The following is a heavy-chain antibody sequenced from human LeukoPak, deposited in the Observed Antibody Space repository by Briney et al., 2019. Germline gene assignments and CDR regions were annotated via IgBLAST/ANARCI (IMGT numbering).Heavy chain of an antibody. CDR1: GFTFSSYA. CDR2: ISGSGGGT. J-gene: IGHJ3*02. CDR3: AKVKGRLVAFDI. V-gene: IGHV3-23*01. Sequence: GVSLRLSCAASGFTFSSYAMSWVRQAPGKGLEWVSAISGSGGGTYYADSVKGRFTISRDNSKNTLYLQMNSLRAEDTAVYYCAKVKGRLVAFDIWGQGTMVTVSS. D-gene: IGHD2-15*01.